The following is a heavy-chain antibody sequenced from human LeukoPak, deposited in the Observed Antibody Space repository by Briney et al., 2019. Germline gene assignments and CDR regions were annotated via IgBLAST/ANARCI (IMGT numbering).Heavy chain of an antibody. CDR2: ISLSGGST. V-gene: IGHV3-23*01. CDR1: GFTFSSYA. J-gene: IGHJ5*02. D-gene: IGHD6-19*01. Sequence: PGGSLTVPYAASGFTFSSYAMSWVRQAPGKGLESVSAISLSGGSTYYAESVRGPITISRDNSKSTLYLQMNRLRADDTAVYYCAKDGQWLLHYNWFDPWGQGTMVTVSS. CDR3: AKDGQWLLHYNWFDP.